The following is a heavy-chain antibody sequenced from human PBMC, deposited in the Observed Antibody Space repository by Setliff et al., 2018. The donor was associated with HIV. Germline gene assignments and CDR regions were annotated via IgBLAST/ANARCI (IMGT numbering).Heavy chain of an antibody. CDR3: TTAVAQNWYGSGNENY. Sequence: PGGSLRLSCAASGFTFRNAWMSWVRQAPGKGLAWVGRIKSKTDGETEDYAAPVKGRFTISRDDSRSTLYLQMNSLITEDTALYYCTTAVAQNWYGSGNENYWGQGTLVTVSS. D-gene: IGHD3-10*01. CDR2: IKSKTDGETE. V-gene: IGHV3-15*01. J-gene: IGHJ4*02. CDR1: GFTFRNAW.